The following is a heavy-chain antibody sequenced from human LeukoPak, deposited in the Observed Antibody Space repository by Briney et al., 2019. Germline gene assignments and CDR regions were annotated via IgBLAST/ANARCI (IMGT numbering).Heavy chain of an antibody. Sequence: GGSLRLSCAASGFTFTNYWMHWVRQAPGKGLQWVATIKQDGSEKYYVDSVKGRFTISRDNAKNTLYLQMNSLRVEDTAVYYCTRGPPDGSGNYYPGDFWGQGTLVTVSS. J-gene: IGHJ4*02. D-gene: IGHD3-10*01. CDR3: TRGPPDGSGNYYPGDF. V-gene: IGHV3-7*01. CDR1: GFTFTNYW. CDR2: IKQDGSEK.